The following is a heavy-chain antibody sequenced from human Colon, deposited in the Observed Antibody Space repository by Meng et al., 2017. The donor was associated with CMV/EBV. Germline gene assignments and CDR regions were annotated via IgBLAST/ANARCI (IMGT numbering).Heavy chain of an antibody. CDR1: GFTFNRYS. CDR2: INGVGDIT. J-gene: IGHJ4*02. CDR3: AKDRAYCGSFSCSPNYFDG. D-gene: IGHD2-21*01. V-gene: IGHV3-23*01. Sequence: GGSLRLSCAASGFTFNRYSMSWVRQAPGKGLEWVSGINGVGDITYYADSVKGRFTVSRDNSKNTLYLRMIDLRAEDTAMYYCAKDRAYCGSFSCSPNYFDGWGQGNLVTVSS.